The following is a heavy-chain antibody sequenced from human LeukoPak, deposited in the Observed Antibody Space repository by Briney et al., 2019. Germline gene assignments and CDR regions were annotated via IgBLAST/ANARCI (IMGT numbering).Heavy chain of an antibody. D-gene: IGHD6-13*01. CDR2: IRSKAYGGTT. J-gene: IGHJ4*02. Sequence: GGSLRLSCTASGFTFGDYAMSWVRQAPGKGLEWVGFIRSKAYGGTTEYAASVKGRFTISRDDSKSIAYLQMNSLKTEDTAVYYCTNTEHWQLGLIFDYWGQGTLVTVSS. CDR3: TNTEHWQLGLIFDY. CDR1: GFTFGDYA. V-gene: IGHV3-49*04.